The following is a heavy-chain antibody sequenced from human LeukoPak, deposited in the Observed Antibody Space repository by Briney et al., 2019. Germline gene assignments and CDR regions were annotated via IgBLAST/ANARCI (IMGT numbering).Heavy chain of an antibody. V-gene: IGHV3-23*01. J-gene: IGHJ4*02. CDR3: AKRRDYSGGFFSGFDY. CDR1: GFIFSNYA. D-gene: IGHD2-15*01. CDR2: ITSGGGST. Sequence: GGSLRLSCAASGFIFSNYAMSWVRQAPGKGLEWVSAITSGGGSTYYADSVKGRFTVSRDKSKNTLYLQMNSLRAEDTAVYYCAKRRDYSGGFFSGFDYWGQGTLVTVSS.